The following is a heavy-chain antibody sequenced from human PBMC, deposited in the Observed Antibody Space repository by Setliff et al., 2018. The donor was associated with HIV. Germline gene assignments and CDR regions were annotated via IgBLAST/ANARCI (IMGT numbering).Heavy chain of an antibody. Sequence: PSETLSLTCSVSGVSIVSGGFYYSWIRQHPGKGLGWLGTVYYTGKTYYNPSLQRRLTMSADTSKNQLYLKMNSVTAADTAVYFCARDLHANYHVVEIWGPGTMVTVSS. V-gene: IGHV4-31*03. CDR2: VYYTGKT. D-gene: IGHD2-15*01. J-gene: IGHJ3*02. CDR1: GVSIVSGGFY. CDR3: ARDLHANYHVVEI.